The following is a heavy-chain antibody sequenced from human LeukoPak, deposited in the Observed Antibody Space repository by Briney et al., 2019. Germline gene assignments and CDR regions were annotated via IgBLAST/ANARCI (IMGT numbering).Heavy chain of an antibody. D-gene: IGHD6-6*01. CDR2: IYTSGST. J-gene: IGHJ6*03. V-gene: IGHV4-4*07. Sequence: SETLSLTCTVSGGSISSYYWSWIRQPAGKGLEWIGRIYTSGSTNYNPSLKSRVTMSVDTSKNQFSLKLSSVTAADTAVYYCARNRAARPYYYYYYYMDVWGKGTTVTVSS. CDR1: GGSISSYY. CDR3: ARNRAARPYYYYYYYMDV.